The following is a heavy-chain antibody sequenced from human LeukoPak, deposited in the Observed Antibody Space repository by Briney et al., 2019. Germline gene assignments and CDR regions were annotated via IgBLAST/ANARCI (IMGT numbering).Heavy chain of an antibody. D-gene: IGHD6-19*01. CDR2: VSCFNGDT. CDR1: GYIFNHHG. V-gene: IGHV1-18*04. Sequence: ASVKVSCKASGYIFNHHGISWVRQAPGQGLEWMGWVSCFNGDTHYAQKFQGRVTMTRDTSTTTAYMELRNLRSDDTALYYCARDPTNTSGRYAYHDYWGQGTLVTVSS. CDR3: ARDPTNTSGRYAYHDY. J-gene: IGHJ4*02.